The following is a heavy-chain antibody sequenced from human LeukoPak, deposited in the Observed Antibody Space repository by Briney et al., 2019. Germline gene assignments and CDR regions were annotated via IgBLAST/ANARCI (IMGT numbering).Heavy chain of an antibody. CDR3: AKVMEDSAGYYGNYYYYGMDV. CDR2: IPHDGNDR. V-gene: IGHV3-30*18. D-gene: IGHD3-22*01. Sequence: PGGSLRLSCAASGFTFSSYDMHWVRQAPGKGLEWVAVIPHDGNDRYYADSVKGRFTVSRDHSKSTLYLQMNSLRAEDTAVYYCAKVMEDSAGYYGNYYYYGMDVWGQGTTVTVSS. CDR1: GFTFSSYD. J-gene: IGHJ6*02.